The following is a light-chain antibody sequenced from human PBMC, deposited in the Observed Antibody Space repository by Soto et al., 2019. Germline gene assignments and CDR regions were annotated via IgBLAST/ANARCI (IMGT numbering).Light chain of an antibody. J-gene: IGKJ1*01. CDR1: QSIRSW. Sequence: DIPMTQSPSSLSASIGARVTITCRASQSIRSWLAWYQQKPGKAPKFLIYDASTLESGVPSRFSGSGFGTEFSLTISSLQPDDFGSYYCQHMRTFGQGTKV. CDR2: DAS. CDR3: QHMRT. V-gene: IGKV1-5*01.